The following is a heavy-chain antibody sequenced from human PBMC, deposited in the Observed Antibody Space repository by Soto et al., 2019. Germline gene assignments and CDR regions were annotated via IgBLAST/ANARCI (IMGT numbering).Heavy chain of an antibody. J-gene: IGHJ5*01. CDR1: GGTFSSYA. CDR2: IIPIFGTA. Sequence: SVKVSCKASGGTFSSYAISWVRQAPGQGLEWMGGIIPIFGTANYAQKFQGRVTITADESTSTAYMELSSLSSEDTAVYYCARDLAYCSGGSCYSGEHNCLDSWRQGTLVIVCS. CDR3: ARDLAYCSGGSCYSGEHNCLDS. D-gene: IGHD2-15*01. V-gene: IGHV1-69*13.